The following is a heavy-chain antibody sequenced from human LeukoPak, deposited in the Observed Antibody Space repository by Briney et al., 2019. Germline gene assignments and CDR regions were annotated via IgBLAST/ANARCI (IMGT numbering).Heavy chain of an antibody. CDR3: AREVGYCSSTSCYGYYYYFYMDV. J-gene: IGHJ6*03. D-gene: IGHD2-2*01. V-gene: IGHV3-7*01. Sequence: GGSLRLSCAASGFTFSSYWMSWVRQAPGKGLEWVANIEQDGSEKYYVDSVKGRFTISRDNAKNSLYLQMNSLRAEDTAVYYCAREVGYCSSTSCYGYYYYFYMDVWGKGTTVTVSS. CDR2: IEQDGSEK. CDR1: GFTFSSYW.